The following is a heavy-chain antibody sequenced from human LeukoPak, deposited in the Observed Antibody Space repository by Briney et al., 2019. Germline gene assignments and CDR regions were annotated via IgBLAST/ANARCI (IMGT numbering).Heavy chain of an antibody. J-gene: IGHJ3*02. CDR2: IIPIFGTA. Sequence: GASVKVSCKASGGTFSSYAISWVRQAPGQGLEWMGGIIPIFGTANYAQKFQGRVTITADESTSTAYMELSSLRSEDTAAYYCARVSGIVGASDAFDIWGQGTMVTVSS. V-gene: IGHV1-69*13. CDR3: ARVSGIVGASDAFDI. CDR1: GGTFSSYA. D-gene: IGHD1-26*01.